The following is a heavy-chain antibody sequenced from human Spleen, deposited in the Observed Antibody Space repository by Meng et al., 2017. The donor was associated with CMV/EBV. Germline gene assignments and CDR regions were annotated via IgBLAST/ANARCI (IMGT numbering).Heavy chain of an antibody. CDR2: ISSSSSYI. D-gene: IGHD3-10*01. CDR1: GFTFSSYS. Sequence: AYGFTFSSYSMNWVRQAPGKGLEWVSSISSSSSYIYYADSVKGRFTISRDNAKNSLYLQMNSLRAEDTAVYYCARVGGSGSYHWFDPWGQGTLVTVSS. CDR3: ARVGGSGSYHWFDP. J-gene: IGHJ5*02. V-gene: IGHV3-21*01.